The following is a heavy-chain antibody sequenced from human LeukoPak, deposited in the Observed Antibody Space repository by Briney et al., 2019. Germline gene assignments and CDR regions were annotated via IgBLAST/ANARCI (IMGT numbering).Heavy chain of an antibody. J-gene: IGHJ1*01. CDR1: GYTFTSYG. D-gene: IGHD4-17*01. CDR2: ICAYNGNT. CDR3: ARDDYGDESAEYFQH. V-gene: IGHV1-18*01. Sequence: ASLKVSCKPSGYTFTSYGISWVRQAAGQGLEWMGWICAYNGNTNCAQKLQGRVTMTTDTSTSTAYMVLRSLRSDDTAVYYCARDDYGDESAEYFQHWGQGTLVTVSS.